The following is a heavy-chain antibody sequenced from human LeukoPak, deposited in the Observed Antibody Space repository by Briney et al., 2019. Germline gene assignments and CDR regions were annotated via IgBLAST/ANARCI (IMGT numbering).Heavy chain of an antibody. V-gene: IGHV5-10-1*01. Sequence: GESLNISCQGSGYSFTSYWISWVRQMPGKGLEWMGRVDPSDSYTNYSPSFQGHVTISADKSISTAYLQWSSLKASDTAMYYCARPGSHCSSTSCLDAFDIWGQGTMVTVSS. CDR3: ARPGSHCSSTSCLDAFDI. CDR1: GYSFTSYW. J-gene: IGHJ3*02. D-gene: IGHD2-2*01. CDR2: VDPSDSYT.